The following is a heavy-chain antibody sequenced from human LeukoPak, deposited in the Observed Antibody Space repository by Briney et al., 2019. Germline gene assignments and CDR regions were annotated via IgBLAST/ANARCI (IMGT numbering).Heavy chain of an antibody. D-gene: IGHD6-19*01. CDR1: GGPFSGYY. V-gene: IGHV4-34*01. CDR3: ARGSSDWHAAFDC. J-gene: IGHJ4*02. Sequence: SETLSLTCAVYGGPFSGYYWSWIRQPPGKGLEWIGEINHSGSTNYNPSLKSRVTISVDTSKNQFSLKLSSVTAADTAVYYCARGSSDWHAAFDCWGQGTLVTVSS. CDR2: INHSGST.